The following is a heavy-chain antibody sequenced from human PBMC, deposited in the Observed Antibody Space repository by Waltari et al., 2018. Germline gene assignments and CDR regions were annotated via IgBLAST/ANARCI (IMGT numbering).Heavy chain of an antibody. J-gene: IGHJ6*02. V-gene: IGHV1-3*01. CDR2: INAGNGNT. CDR1: GYTFTSYA. D-gene: IGHD2-15*01. CDR3: ARWCSGGSCYYYYYGMDV. Sequence: QVQLVQSGAEVKKPGASVKVSCKASGYTFTSYAMHWVRQAPGPRLEWMGWINAGNGNTKYSQKFQGRVTITRDTSASTAYMELSSLRSEDTAVYYCARWCSGGSCYYYYYGMDVWGQGTTVTVSS.